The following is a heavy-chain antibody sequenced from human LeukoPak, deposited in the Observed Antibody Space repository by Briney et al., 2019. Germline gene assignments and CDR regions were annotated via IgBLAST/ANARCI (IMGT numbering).Heavy chain of an antibody. CDR1: GFTFATYA. J-gene: IGHJ4*02. CDR3: AKDQTPGDFDY. V-gene: IGHV3-23*01. D-gene: IGHD3-10*01. Sequence: GSLRLSCAASGFTFATYAMSWVRQAPGKGLEWVSAISASGRGTYCADSVKGRFTISRDNSKNTLYLQMNTLRAEDTAVYYCAKDQTPGDFDYWGQGTLVTVSS. CDR2: ISASGRGT.